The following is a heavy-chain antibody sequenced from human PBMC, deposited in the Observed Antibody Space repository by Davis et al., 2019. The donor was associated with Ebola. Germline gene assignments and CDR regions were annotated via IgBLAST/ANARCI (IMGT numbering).Heavy chain of an antibody. Sequence: SETLSLTCTVSGGSINPYYWNWIRQPPGKGLEWIGYIYYSGSTNYNPSLKSRVTISVDTSKNQFSLKLSSVTAADTAVYYCARGSLDYDFWSGYPWDYYYYYMDVWGKGTTVTVSS. CDR3: ARGSLDYDFWSGYPWDYYYYYMDV. CDR1: GGSINPYY. D-gene: IGHD3-3*01. V-gene: IGHV4-59*08. CDR2: IYYSGST. J-gene: IGHJ6*03.